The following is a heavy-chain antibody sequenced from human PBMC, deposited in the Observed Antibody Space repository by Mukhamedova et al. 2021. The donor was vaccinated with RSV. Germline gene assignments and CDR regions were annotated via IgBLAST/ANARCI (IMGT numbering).Heavy chain of an antibody. D-gene: IGHD1-1*01. J-gene: IGHJ6*03. V-gene: IGHV3-73*01. CDR3: TRQRVGTYYYYMDV. Sequence: AYAASVKGRFTISRDDSKNTAYLQMNSLKTEDTAVYYCTRQRVGTYYYYMDVWGKGTTVTVSS.